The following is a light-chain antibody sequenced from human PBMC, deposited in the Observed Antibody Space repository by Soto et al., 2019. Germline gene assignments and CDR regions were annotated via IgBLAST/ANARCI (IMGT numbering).Light chain of an antibody. V-gene: IGLV2-14*01. CDR1: SSDVGGYKY. CDR2: WVN. J-gene: IGLJ2*01. CDR3: SSYTNSRTYVL. Sequence: QSVLTQPASVSGSAGQSITISCTGTSSDVGGYKYVSWYQQYPGKAPKIIIYWVNNRPSGVSNRFSGSKSGNTASLTISGLQVEDEADYYCSSYTNSRTYVLFGGGTKVTVL.